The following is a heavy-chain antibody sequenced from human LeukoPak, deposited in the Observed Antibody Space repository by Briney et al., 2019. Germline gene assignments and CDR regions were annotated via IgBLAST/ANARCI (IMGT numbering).Heavy chain of an antibody. Sequence: SETLSLTCAVSGYSISSGYYWGWIRQPPGKGLEWIGSIYHSGSTYYNPSLKSRVTISVDTSKNQFSLKLSSVTAAATAVYSCARRLYSSSYWYFDLWGRGAPVTVSS. CDR1: GYSISSGYY. D-gene: IGHD6-6*01. V-gene: IGHV4-38-2*01. CDR3: ARRLYSSSYWYFDL. J-gene: IGHJ2*01. CDR2: IYHSGST.